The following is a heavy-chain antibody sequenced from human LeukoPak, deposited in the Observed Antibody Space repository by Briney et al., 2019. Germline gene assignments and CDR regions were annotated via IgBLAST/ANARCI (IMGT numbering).Heavy chain of an antibody. V-gene: IGHV1-2*02. D-gene: IGHD6-19*01. CDR1: GYTYTGYY. CDR3: ARDRSRSVAVAGTGLLNY. Sequence: ASVKVSCKASGYTYTGYYMHWVRQAPGQGLEWMGWINPNSGGTNYAQKFQGRVTMTRDTSISTAYMELSRLRSDDTAVYYCARDRSRSVAVAGTGLLNYWGQGTLVTVSS. CDR2: INPNSGGT. J-gene: IGHJ4*02.